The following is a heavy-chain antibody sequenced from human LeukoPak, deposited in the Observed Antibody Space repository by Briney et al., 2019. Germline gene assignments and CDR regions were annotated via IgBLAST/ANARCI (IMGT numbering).Heavy chain of an antibody. V-gene: IGHV3-23*01. CDR1: GGSISSSSYY. J-gene: IGHJ3*02. D-gene: IGHD1-1*01. CDR3: AKSLFTSATGTGRAFHI. CDR2: ISASGDVT. Sequence: ETLSLTCTVSGGSISSSSYYWGWIRQPPGKGLEWVSDISASGDVTFHADPVKGRFTISRDNSKNTLYLQMTSLRAEDTAEYYCAKSLFTSATGTGRAFHIWGQGTMVTVSS.